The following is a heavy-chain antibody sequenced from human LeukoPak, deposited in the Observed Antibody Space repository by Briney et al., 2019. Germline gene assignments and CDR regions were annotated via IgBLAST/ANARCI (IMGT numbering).Heavy chain of an antibody. CDR2: ISGSGGST. Sequence: GGSLRLSCAASGFTFSDYAMSWVRQAPGKGLEWVSTISGSGGSTFYADSVKGRFTISRDNSKNTLYLQMNSLRAEDTAIYYCARDRVYSEYGMDVWGQGTTVTVSS. V-gene: IGHV3-23*01. CDR3: ARDRVYSEYGMDV. J-gene: IGHJ6*02. CDR1: GFTFSDYA. D-gene: IGHD6-13*01.